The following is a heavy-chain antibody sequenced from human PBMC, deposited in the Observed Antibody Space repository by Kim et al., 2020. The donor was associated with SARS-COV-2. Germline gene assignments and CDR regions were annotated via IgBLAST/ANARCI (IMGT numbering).Heavy chain of an antibody. V-gene: IGHV3-74*01. Sequence: GGSLRLSCAASAFTLSGYWMHWVRQGPGKGLVWVSRINSDGSSTSYADSVKGRFTISRDNAKNKLYLQMNSLRAEDTAVYYCARWRTCFYGSGRENTDY. CDR2: INSDGSST. J-gene: IGHJ4*01. CDR3: ARWRTCFYGSGRENTDY. CDR1: AFTLSGYW. D-gene: IGHD3-10*01.